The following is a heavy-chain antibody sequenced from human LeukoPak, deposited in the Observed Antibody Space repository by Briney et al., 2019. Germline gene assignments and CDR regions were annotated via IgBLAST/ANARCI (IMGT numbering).Heavy chain of an antibody. CDR3: ARAIIAVAGAYYFDN. D-gene: IGHD6-19*01. V-gene: IGHV4-38-2*01. CDR1: GYSISSGYY. CDR2: IYHSGST. J-gene: IGHJ4*01. Sequence: SETLSLTCAVSGYSISSGYYWGCSRQPPGKGLEWSGSIYHSGSTYYNPSLKSLATISVDTCKNQFSLKLSSVRPAGTAVYYCARAIIAVAGAYYFDNTGPGTPVTVSS.